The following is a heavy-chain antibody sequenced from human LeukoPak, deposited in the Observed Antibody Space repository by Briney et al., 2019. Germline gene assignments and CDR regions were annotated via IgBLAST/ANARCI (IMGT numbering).Heavy chain of an antibody. V-gene: IGHV1-18*01. Sequence: ASVKVSCKASGYTFTNYALSWVRQAPGQGLEWMGWINTYTGNTNYAQKFQGRVTVTTDTSTSTAYMELKSLTSDDTALYYCARNQNAWEFDYWGQGTLVTVSS. D-gene: IGHD1-26*01. CDR1: GYTFTNYA. J-gene: IGHJ4*02. CDR2: INTYTGNT. CDR3: ARNQNAWEFDY.